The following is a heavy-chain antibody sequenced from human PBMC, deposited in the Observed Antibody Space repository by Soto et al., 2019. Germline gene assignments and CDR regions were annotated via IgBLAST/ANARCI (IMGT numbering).Heavy chain of an antibody. CDR2: ISGSGGST. CDR3: AKDGAYDSSGYSRNFDY. Sequence: EVQLLESGGGLVQPGGSLRLSCAASGLTFSSYAMSWVRQAPGKGLEWVSAISGSGGSTYYADSVKGRFTISRDKSKNTLYLQMNSLRAEDTAVYYCAKDGAYDSSGYSRNFDYWGQGTLVTVSS. J-gene: IGHJ4*02. D-gene: IGHD3-22*01. V-gene: IGHV3-23*01. CDR1: GLTFSSYA.